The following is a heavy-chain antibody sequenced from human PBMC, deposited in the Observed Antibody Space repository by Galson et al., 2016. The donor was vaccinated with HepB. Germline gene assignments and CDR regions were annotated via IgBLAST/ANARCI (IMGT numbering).Heavy chain of an antibody. CDR2: IFYTGIT. V-gene: IGHV4-61*01. CDR1: GGSVSSGHYY. D-gene: IGHD3/OR15-3a*01. CDR3: ARGGLVNSYWYFDL. Sequence: SETLSLTCTVSGGSVSSGHYYWSWIRQHPGQGLEWIGYIFYTGITNYNPPLKSRVTISVDTSKNQFSLMLSSVTAADTALYFCARGGLVNSYWYFDLWGRGTLVTVSS. J-gene: IGHJ2*01.